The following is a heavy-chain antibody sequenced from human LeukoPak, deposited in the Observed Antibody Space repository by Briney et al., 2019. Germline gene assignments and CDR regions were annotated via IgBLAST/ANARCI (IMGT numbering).Heavy chain of an antibody. CDR3: ASSTVATRGYY. Sequence: SETLSLTCAVYGGSFSGYYWSWIRQPPGKWLEWIGEINHSGSTNYNPSLKSRVTISVDTSKNQFSLKLSSVTAADTAVYYCASSTVATRGYYWGQGTLVTVSS. J-gene: IGHJ4*02. CDR1: GGSFSGYY. CDR2: INHSGST. V-gene: IGHV4-34*01. D-gene: IGHD4-23*01.